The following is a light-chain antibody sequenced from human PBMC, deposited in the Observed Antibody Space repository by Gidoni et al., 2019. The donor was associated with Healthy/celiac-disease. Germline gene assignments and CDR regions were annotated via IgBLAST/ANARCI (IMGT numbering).Light chain of an antibody. CDR2: DAS. CDR1: HDISNY. Sequence: DIQMTQSPSSLSASVGDRVTITCQASHDISNYLNWYQQKPGKAPKLLIYDASNLETGVPSRFSGSGSGTDFTFTISSLQPEDIATYYCQQYDNLPGTFGGGTKVEIK. J-gene: IGKJ4*01. V-gene: IGKV1-33*01. CDR3: QQYDNLPGT.